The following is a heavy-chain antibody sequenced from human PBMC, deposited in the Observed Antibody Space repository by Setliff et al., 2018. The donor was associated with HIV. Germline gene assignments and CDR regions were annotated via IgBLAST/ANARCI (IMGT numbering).Heavy chain of an antibody. CDR1: GGSIRSHY. Sequence: PSETLSLTCTVSGGSIRSHYWSWIRQAPGKGLEWIGNIYTSGSPTYNPSLKSRVTVSVDTSKKQFFLKLSSVTAADTAVYYCARGRYGYGGNWADYWGQGTLVTVSS. J-gene: IGHJ4*02. CDR3: ARGRYGYGGNWADY. CDR2: IYTSGSP. V-gene: IGHV4-4*08. D-gene: IGHD2-15*01.